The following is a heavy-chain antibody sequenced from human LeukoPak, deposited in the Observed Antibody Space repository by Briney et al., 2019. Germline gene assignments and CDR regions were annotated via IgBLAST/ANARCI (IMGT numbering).Heavy chain of an antibody. J-gene: IGHJ4*02. CDR2: IYWDDDR. CDR1: GFSLNTRGVG. CDR3: AHRKNYYDSSAFDN. V-gene: IGHV2-5*02. D-gene: IGHD3-22*01. Sequence: SGPMLVNPTQTLTLTCTFSGFSLNTRGVGVGWIRQPPGMALEWRALIYWDDDRRYSPSLKSRLTITKDTSKNQVVLTMTNMDPVDTATYFCAHRKNYYDSSAFDNWGQGTLVTVSS.